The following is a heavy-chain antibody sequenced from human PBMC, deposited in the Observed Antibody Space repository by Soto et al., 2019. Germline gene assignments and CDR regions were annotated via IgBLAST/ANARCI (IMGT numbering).Heavy chain of an antibody. D-gene: IGHD3-22*01. V-gene: IGHV4-61*01. CDR1: GGSVSSGSYY. CDR3: ARDLQGGITMIRSGRLAFDI. CDR2: IYYSGST. J-gene: IGHJ3*02. Sequence: SETLSLTCTVSGGSVSSGSYYWSWIRQPPGKGLEWIGYIYYSGSTNYNPSLKSRVTISVDTSKNQFSLKLSSVTAADTAVYYCARDLQGGITMIRSGRLAFDIWGQGTMVTLS.